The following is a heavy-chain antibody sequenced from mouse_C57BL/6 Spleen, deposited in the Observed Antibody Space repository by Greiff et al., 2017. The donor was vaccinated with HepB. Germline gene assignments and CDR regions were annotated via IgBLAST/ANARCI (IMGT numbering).Heavy chain of an antibody. V-gene: IGHV1-69*01. CDR3: AREITTVPNYFGY. CDR2: IDPSDSYT. CDR1: GYTFTSYW. Sequence: QVQLQQPGAELVMPGASVKLSCKASGYTFTSYWMHWVKQRPGQGLEWIGEIDPSDSYTNYNQKFKGKSTLTVDKSSSTAYMQLSSLTSEDSAVYYCAREITTVPNYFGYWGQGTTLTVSS. J-gene: IGHJ2*01. D-gene: IGHD1-1*01.